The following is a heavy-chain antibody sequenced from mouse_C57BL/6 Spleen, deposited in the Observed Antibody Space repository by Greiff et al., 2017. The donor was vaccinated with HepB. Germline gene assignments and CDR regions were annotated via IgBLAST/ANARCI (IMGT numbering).Heavy chain of an antibody. Sequence: QVQLKQSGPELVKPGASVKISCKASGYAFSSSWMNWVKQRPGKGLEWIGRIYPGDGDTNYNGKFKGKATLTADKSSSTAYMQLSSLTSEDSAVYFCARGEYYAMDYWGQGTSVTVSS. CDR3: ARGEYYAMDY. J-gene: IGHJ4*01. CDR1: GYAFSSSW. CDR2: IYPGDGDT. V-gene: IGHV1-82*01.